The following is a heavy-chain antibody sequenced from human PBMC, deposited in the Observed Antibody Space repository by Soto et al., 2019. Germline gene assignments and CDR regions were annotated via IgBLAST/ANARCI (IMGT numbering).Heavy chain of an antibody. CDR2: IWYDGSNK. D-gene: IGHD2-2*01. Sequence: GGSLRLSCAASGFTFSSYGMHWVRQAPGKGLEWVAVIWYDGSNKYYADSVKGRFTISRDNSKNTLYLQMNSLRAEDTAVYYCARDPGVVPAAPRGQGTLVTVSS. V-gene: IGHV3-33*01. J-gene: IGHJ4*02. CDR1: GFTFSSYG. CDR3: ARDPGVVPAAP.